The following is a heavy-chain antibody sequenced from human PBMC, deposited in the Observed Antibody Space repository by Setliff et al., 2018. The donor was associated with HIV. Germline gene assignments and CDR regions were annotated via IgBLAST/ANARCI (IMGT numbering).Heavy chain of an antibody. CDR1: GGSISSGNYY. V-gene: IGHV4-61*02. Sequence: SETLSLTCTVSGGSISSGNYYWSWIRQPAGKGLEWIGRIYTSGSTNYNPSLKSRVTISLDTSKNQFSLNLSSVTAADTAVYYCARRSPGGGYYFDYWGQGTLVTVSS. CDR3: ARRSPGGGYYFDY. J-gene: IGHJ4*02. D-gene: IGHD3-16*01. CDR2: IYTSGST.